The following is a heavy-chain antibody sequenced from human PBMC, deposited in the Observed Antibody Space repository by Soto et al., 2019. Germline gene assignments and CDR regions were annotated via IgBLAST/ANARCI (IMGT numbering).Heavy chain of an antibody. Sequence: QVQLVQSGGEVKKPGASVKVSCKSSGYIFTNYDIGWVRQAPGQGLEWMGWISPYSGNTKYTQKVQGRVTMTTDTSTSTAYMELRSLRSDDTAVYYCVRFASSGWYTGGYWCQGTRVTVSS. J-gene: IGHJ4*02. CDR2: ISPYSGNT. CDR1: GYIFTNYD. CDR3: VRFASSGWYTGGY. V-gene: IGHV1-18*01. D-gene: IGHD6-19*01.